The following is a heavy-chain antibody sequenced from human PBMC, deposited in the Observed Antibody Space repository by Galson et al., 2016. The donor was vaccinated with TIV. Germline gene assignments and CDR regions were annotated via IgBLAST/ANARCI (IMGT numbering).Heavy chain of an antibody. CDR2: INHSGSS. J-gene: IGHJ5*02. D-gene: IGHD3-3*01. Sequence: SETLSLTCAVNGRPFSTYSWSWIRQSPGKGLEWIGEINHSGSSNYNPSLKSRVSISVDTSKNQFSLNLTSVTAADTAVYYCARGPSNYNFWSGYSHKWFDPWGQGTLVTVSS. CDR3: ARGPSNYNFWSGYSHKWFDP. V-gene: IGHV4-34*01. CDR1: GRPFSTYS.